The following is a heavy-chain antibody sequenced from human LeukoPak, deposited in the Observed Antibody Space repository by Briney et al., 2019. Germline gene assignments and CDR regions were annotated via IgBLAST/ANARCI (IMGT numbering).Heavy chain of an antibody. CDR2: IYYSGST. D-gene: IGHD2-15*01. CDR1: GGSISSYY. CDR3: ARVIRLPRPPRYYYGMDV. Sequence: SETLSLTCTVSGGSISSYYWSWIRQPPGKGLEWIGYIYYSGSTNYNPSLKSRVTISVDTSKNQFSLKLSSVTAADTAVYYCARVIRLPRPPRYYYGMDVWGQGTTVTVSS. J-gene: IGHJ6*02. V-gene: IGHV4-59*01.